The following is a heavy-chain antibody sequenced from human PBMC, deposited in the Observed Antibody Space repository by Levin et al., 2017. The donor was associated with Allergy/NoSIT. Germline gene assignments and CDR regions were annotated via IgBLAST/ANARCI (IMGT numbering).Heavy chain of an antibody. V-gene: IGHV1-2*06. D-gene: IGHD5-24*01. CDR2: INPNTGTT. CDR3: ARVRRAPTMTSVKDAFDP. CDR1: GYTFTGQY. J-gene: IGHJ3*01. Sequence: ASVKVSCKASGYTFTGQYIHWMRQAPGQGLEWMGRINPNTGTTSYAQKFQGSVTMTRDTAINTAYMELSGLTSDDTAVYYCARVRRAPTMTSVKDAFDPWGQGTMVIVSS.